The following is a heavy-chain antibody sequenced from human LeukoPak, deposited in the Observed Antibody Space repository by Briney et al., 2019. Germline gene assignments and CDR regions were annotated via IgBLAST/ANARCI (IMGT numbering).Heavy chain of an antibody. Sequence: GGSLRLSCAASGFTFSSYAINWVRQAPGKGLEWVSIISGSGGSTYYADSVKGRFTISRDNSKNTLYLQMNSLRAKDTAVYYCAKDLVLTGPYYFDYWGQGTLFTVSS. D-gene: IGHD3-9*01. CDR3: AKDLVLTGPYYFDY. CDR2: ISGSGGST. CDR1: GFTFSSYA. J-gene: IGHJ4*02. V-gene: IGHV3-23*01.